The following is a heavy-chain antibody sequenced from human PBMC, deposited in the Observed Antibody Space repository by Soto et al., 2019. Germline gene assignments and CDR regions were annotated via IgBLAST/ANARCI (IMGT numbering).Heavy chain of an antibody. CDR1: RDSVSSNSAA. CDR2: TWSRSEWYD. J-gene: IGHJ1*01. D-gene: IGHD1-1*01. Sequence: TLSLTCAIPRDSVSSNSAAWNWIRECPSRGLEWLGRTWSRSEWYDDYAVSVKSRITINPDTDKNQFSLPLNSVTPEDTAVDYCDRTWNAGSKASYYSGSDSWGQGTLVTASS. CDR3: DRTWNAGSKASYYSGSDS. V-gene: IGHV6-1*01.